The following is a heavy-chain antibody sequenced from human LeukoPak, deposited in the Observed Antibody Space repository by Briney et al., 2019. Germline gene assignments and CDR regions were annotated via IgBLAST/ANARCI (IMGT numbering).Heavy chain of an antibody. V-gene: IGHV1-46*01. D-gene: IGHD5-18*01. J-gene: IGHJ4*02. Sequence: ASVKVSCKASGYTFTNYYMHWVRQAPGQGLEWMGIINPSGGSTSYAQKFQGRVTMTRDMSTRTVYMELSSLRSEDTAMYYCAREIGPRQLHLWGSAFDYWGQGTLVTVSS. CDR1: GYTFTNYY. CDR2: INPSGGST. CDR3: AREIGPRQLHLWGSAFDY.